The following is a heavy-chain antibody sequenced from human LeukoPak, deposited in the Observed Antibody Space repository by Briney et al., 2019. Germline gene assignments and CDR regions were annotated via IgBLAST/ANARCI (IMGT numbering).Heavy chain of an antibody. V-gene: IGHV3-48*03. Sequence: PGGSLRLSCAASGFTFSSYEMNWVRQAPGKGLEWVSYISSSGSTIYYADSVKGRFTISRDNAKNSLYLQMNSLRAEDTAVYYCARDRWVVPAAIRGWFDPWGQGTLVTVSS. D-gene: IGHD2-2*01. CDR3: ARDRWVVPAAIRGWFDP. CDR2: ISSSGSTI. CDR1: GFTFSSYE. J-gene: IGHJ5*02.